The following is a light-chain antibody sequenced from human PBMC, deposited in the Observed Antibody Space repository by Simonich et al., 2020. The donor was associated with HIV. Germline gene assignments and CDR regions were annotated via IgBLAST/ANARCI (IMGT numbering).Light chain of an antibody. CDR2: KVS. CDR1: QSLVHSDGNTY. Sequence: DIVMTQSPLSLPVTLGQPASISCRSSQSLVHSDGNTYLNWYHQRPGQSPRRLIYKVSNRDSGVPDRFSGSGSDTDFTLKISRVEAEDVGIYYCMQSIQLPRTFGQGTKVEIK. V-gene: IGKV2-30*02. CDR3: MQSIQLPRT. J-gene: IGKJ1*01.